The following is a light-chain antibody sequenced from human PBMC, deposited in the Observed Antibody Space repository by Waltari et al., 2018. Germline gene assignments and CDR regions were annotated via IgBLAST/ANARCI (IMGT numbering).Light chain of an antibody. CDR1: QSVSSN. Sequence: ETVMTQSPATLSVSPGERATLSCRASQSVSSNLAWYQQKPGQPPRLLIYGASNRATGIPARFSGSGSGTEFTLTISSLQSEDFAVYYCQQYNDWPPLTFGGGTKVEIK. CDR3: QQYNDWPPLT. CDR2: GAS. V-gene: IGKV3-15*01. J-gene: IGKJ4*01.